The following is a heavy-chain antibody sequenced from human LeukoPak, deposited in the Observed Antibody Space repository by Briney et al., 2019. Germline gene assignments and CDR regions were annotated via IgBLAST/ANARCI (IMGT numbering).Heavy chain of an antibody. V-gene: IGHV6-1*01. CDR2: TYYRSKWYN. D-gene: IGHD3-22*01. J-gene: IGHJ5*02. CDR1: GDSVSSNSAA. Sequence: SQTLSLTCAISGDSVSSNSAAWNWIRQSPSRGLEWLGRTYYRSKWYNDYAVSVKSRITINPDTSKNQFSLQLNSVTPEDTAVYYCARDYYDSSGYPGYWFDPWGQGTLATVSS. CDR3: ARDYYDSSGYPGYWFDP.